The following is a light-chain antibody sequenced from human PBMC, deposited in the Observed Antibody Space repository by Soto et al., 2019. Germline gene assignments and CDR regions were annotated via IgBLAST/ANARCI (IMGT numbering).Light chain of an antibody. CDR3: QHRSNWPIFT. Sequence: EIVLTQSPATLSLSPVERATLSCRASQSVSSYLAWYQQKPGQAPRLLIYDASNRATGIPARFSGSGSGTDFTLTISSLEPEDFAVYYCQHRSNWPIFTFGPGTKVDIK. J-gene: IGKJ3*01. V-gene: IGKV3-11*01. CDR2: DAS. CDR1: QSVSSY.